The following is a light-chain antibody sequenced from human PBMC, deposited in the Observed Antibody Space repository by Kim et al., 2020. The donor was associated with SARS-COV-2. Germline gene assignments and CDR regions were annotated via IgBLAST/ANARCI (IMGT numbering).Light chain of an antibody. CDR3: CSYAGSTTYV. J-gene: IGLJ1*01. CDR2: EVI. Sequence: QSALTQPASVSGSPGQSITISCTGNSSDVGSYNLVSWYQQHPGKAPKLMIYEVIKRPSGVSYRFSGSKAGNTASLTISGLQAADEADYYCCSYAGSTTYVFGSGTKVTVL. V-gene: IGLV2-23*02. CDR1: SSDVGSYNL.